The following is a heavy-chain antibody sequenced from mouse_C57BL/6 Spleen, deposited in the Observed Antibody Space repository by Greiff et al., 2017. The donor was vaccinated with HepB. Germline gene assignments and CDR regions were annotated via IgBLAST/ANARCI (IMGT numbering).Heavy chain of an antibody. V-gene: IGHV1-64*01. CDR3: ASVYYSNYEGSAMDY. J-gene: IGHJ4*01. D-gene: IGHD2-5*01. Sequence: QVQLQQPGAELVKPGASVKLSCKASGYTFTSYWMHWVKQRPGQGLEWIGMIHPNSGSSNYNEKFKSKATLTVDKSSSTAYMQLSSLTSEDSAVYYCASVYYSNYEGSAMDYWGQGTSVTVSS. CDR2: IHPNSGSS. CDR1: GYTFTSYW.